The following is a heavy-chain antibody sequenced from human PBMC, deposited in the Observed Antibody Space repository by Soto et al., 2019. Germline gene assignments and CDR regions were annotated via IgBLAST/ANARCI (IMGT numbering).Heavy chain of an antibody. Sequence: QVQLVESGGGVVQPGRSLRLSCAASGFTFSSYGMHWVRQAPGKGLEWVAVISYDGSNKYYADSVKGRFTISRDNSKNTLYLKMNSLRAEDTAVYYCAKESHSSSWYSAWFDPWGQGTLVTVSS. CDR1: GFTFSSYG. CDR3: AKESHSSSWYSAWFDP. J-gene: IGHJ5*02. CDR2: ISYDGSNK. D-gene: IGHD6-13*01. V-gene: IGHV3-30*18.